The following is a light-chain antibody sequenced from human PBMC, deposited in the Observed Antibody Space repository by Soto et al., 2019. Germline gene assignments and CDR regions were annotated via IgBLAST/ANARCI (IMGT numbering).Light chain of an antibody. CDR2: AAS. V-gene: IGKV1-27*01. CDR3: QKYVDAPKT. J-gene: IGKJ2*01. Sequence: DIQMTQSPSSLSASVGDRVTITCRASQGISNYLAWYQQKPGKVPKLLIYAASTLQSGVPSRFIGSGSGTDFTLTNSSLQPEDAATYYCQKYVDAPKTFGQGTKLEIK. CDR1: QGISNY.